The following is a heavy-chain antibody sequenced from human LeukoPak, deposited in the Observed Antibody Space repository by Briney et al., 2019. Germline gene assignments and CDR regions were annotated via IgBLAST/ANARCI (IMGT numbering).Heavy chain of an antibody. CDR3: ARGRPPYYYGMDV. CDR1: GGSFSGYY. D-gene: IGHD1-1*01. Sequence: SETLSLTCAVYGGSFSGYYWSWIRQPPGKGLEWIGEINHSGSTNYNPSLKSRVTISVDTSKNQFSLKLSSVTAADTAVYYCARGRPPYYYGMDVWGQGTTVTVSS. J-gene: IGHJ6*02. CDR2: INHSGST. V-gene: IGHV4-34*01.